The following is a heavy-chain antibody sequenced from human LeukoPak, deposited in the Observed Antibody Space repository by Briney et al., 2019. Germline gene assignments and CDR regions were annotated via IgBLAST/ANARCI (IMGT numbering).Heavy chain of an antibody. CDR3: ARDQSAVAGYYPLDY. J-gene: IGHJ4*02. V-gene: IGHV3-72*01. CDR2: IRKKTNSYTT. D-gene: IGHD3-9*01. CDR1: GFTFSDHY. Sequence: GGSLRLSCAASGFTFSDHYMDWVRQAPGKGLEWVARIRKKTNSYTTEYAASVKGRFTISRDDSRNSLYLQMNSLRAEDTAVYYCARDQSAVAGYYPLDYWGQGTLVTVSS.